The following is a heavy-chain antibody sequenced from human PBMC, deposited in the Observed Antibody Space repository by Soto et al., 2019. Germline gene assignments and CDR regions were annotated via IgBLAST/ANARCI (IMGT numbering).Heavy chain of an antibody. D-gene: IGHD3-22*01. CDR2: INPSGGST. CDR1: GYTFTSYY. Sequence: ASVKVSCKASGYTFTSYYMHWVRQAPAQGLEWMGIINPSGGSTSYAQKFQGRVTMTRDTSTSTVYMELSSLRSEDTAVYYCARGPVGGYYDSSGYLTNFDYWGQGTLVTVSS. V-gene: IGHV1-46*03. CDR3: ARGPVGGYYDSSGYLTNFDY. J-gene: IGHJ4*02.